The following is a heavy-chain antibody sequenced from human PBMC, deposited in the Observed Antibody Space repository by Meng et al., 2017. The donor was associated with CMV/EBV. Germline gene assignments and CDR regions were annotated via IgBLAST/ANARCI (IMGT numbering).Heavy chain of an antibody. Sequence: GGSLRLSCAASGFTFSDYYMNWVRQAPGKGLEWVSSISSSSTIYYADSVKGRFTISRDNAKNSLYLQMNSLRAEDTAVYYCARGRPYYDFWSGYCTVDYWGQGTLVTVSS. CDR3: ARGRPYYDFWSGYCTVDY. J-gene: IGHJ4*02. CDR2: ISSSSTI. D-gene: IGHD3-3*01. CDR1: GFTFSDYY. V-gene: IGHV3-69-1*01.